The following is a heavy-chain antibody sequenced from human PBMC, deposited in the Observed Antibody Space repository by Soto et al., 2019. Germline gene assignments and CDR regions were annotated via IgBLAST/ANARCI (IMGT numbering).Heavy chain of an antibody. CDR2: IYHSGST. J-gene: IGHJ4*02. CDR3: VRGRYGSEIH. V-gene: IGHV4-30-2*01. Sequence: SETLSLTCAVSGGSISSGGYSWSWIRQPPGKGLEWIGYIYHSGSTYYNPSLKGRFSISSHSSQNTLFLQMNSLRTEDTATYYCVRGRYGSEIHWGQGTKVTVSS. CDR1: GGSISSGGYS. D-gene: IGHD3-10*01.